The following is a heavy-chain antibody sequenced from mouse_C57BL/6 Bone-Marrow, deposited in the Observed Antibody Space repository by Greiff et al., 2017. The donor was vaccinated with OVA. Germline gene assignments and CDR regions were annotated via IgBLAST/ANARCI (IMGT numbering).Heavy chain of an antibody. CDR2: ISSGGSYT. V-gene: IGHV5-6*02. J-gene: IGHJ4*01. CDR3: ARRNYSSSPYAMDY. CDR1: GFTFSSYG. D-gene: IGHD1-1*01. Sequence: EVKLVESGGDLVKPGGSLKLSCAASGFTFSSYGMSWVRQTPDKRLEWVATISSGGSYTYYPDSVKGRFTISIDNAKNTLYLQMSSLTSEDTAMDYCARRNYSSSPYAMDYWGQGTSVTVSS.